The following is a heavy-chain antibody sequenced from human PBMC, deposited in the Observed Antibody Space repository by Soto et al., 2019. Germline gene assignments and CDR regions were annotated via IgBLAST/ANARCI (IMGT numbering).Heavy chain of an antibody. CDR2: IYYSGST. D-gene: IGHD3-16*02. Sequence: SETLSLTCTVSGGSISSYYWSWIRQPPGKGLEWIGYIYYSGSTNYNPSLKSRVTISVDTSKNQFSLKLSSVTAADTAVYYCARHEWGVIAQFQHWGQGTLVTSPQ. CDR3: ARHEWGVIAQFQH. CDR1: GGSISSYY. V-gene: IGHV4-59*08. J-gene: IGHJ1*01.